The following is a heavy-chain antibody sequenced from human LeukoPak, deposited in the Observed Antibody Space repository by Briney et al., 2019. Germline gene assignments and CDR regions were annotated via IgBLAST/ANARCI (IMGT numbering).Heavy chain of an antibody. CDR1: GGSFSGYY. CDR3: ARGRGGYSVDYFDY. Sequence: SETLSLTCGVYGGSFSGYYWSWIRQPPGKGLEWIGEINHSGSTNYNPSLKSRVTISVDTSKNQFSLKLSSVTAADTAVYYCARGRGGYSVDYFDYWGQGTLVTVSS. V-gene: IGHV4-34*01. J-gene: IGHJ4*02. D-gene: IGHD3-22*01. CDR2: INHSGST.